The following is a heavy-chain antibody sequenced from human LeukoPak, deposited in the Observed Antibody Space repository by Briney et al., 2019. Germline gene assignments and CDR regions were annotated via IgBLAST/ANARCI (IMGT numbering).Heavy chain of an antibody. V-gene: IGHV1-69*04. CDR2: IIPTLGIA. J-gene: IGHJ3*02. D-gene: IGHD5-24*01. CDR3: ARSMEMATSEGAFDI. Sequence: SVKVSCKASGGTFSSYAISWVRQAPGQGLEWMGRIIPTLGIANYARKFQGRVTITADKSTSTAYMELSSLRSEDTAVYYCARSMEMATSEGAFDIWGQGTMVTVSS. CDR1: GGTFSSYA.